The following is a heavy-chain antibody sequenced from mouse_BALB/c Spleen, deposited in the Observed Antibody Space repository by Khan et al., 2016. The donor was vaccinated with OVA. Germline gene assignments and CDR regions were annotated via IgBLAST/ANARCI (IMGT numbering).Heavy chain of an antibody. J-gene: IGHJ4*01. D-gene: IGHD2-14*01. CDR3: ARRTTGYAMDY. CDR1: GYTFTSNT. CDR2: INPRSGYT. V-gene: IGHV1-4*01. Sequence: LQESGAELARPGASVKMSCEASGYTFTSNTMHWVKQRPGQGLEWIGYINPRSGYTNYNQKFKDKATLTADKSSSTVYMQLSSLTSEDSAVYYCARRTTGYAMDYWGQGTSVIVSS.